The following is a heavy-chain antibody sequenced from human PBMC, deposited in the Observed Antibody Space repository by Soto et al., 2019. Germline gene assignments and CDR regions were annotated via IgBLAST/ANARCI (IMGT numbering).Heavy chain of an antibody. Sequence: QVQLVQSGGGVKKPGASEKVLCRISGYIYPHHYIHWVRQAPGQGLEWLGIINPASGSTNYAQDFQGRVTLTMDTSTTTVYMELSGLRAEDTAIFYCARDLAAGDHWGQGTLVTVSS. CDR1: GYIYPHHY. CDR3: ARDLAAGDH. D-gene: IGHD6-13*01. CDR2: INPASGST. J-gene: IGHJ4*02. V-gene: IGHV1-46*01.